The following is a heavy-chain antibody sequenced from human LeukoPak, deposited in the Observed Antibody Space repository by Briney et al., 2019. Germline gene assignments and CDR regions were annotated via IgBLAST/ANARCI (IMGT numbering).Heavy chain of an antibody. Sequence: PSETLSLTCAVYGGSFSGYYWSWIRQPPGKGLEWIGEIHHSGSTNYNPSLKSRVTISVDTSKNQFSLKVSSVTAADTAVYYCARDQGSYYGVDVWGQGTTVTVSS. CDR2: IHHSGST. J-gene: IGHJ6*02. CDR3: ARDQGSYYGVDV. CDR1: GGSFSGYY. V-gene: IGHV4-34*01.